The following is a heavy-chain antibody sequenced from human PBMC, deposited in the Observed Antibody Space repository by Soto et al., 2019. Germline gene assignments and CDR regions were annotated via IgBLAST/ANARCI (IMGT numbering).Heavy chain of an antibody. CDR2: IWDDDK. D-gene: IGHD5-12*01. V-gene: IGHV2-5*02. J-gene: IGHJ6*02. Sequence: QITLKESGPPLVKPTQTLTLTCTFSGFSLSTSGVGVGWIRQPPGKALEWLALIWDDDKRYSPSLKSRLTITNDTTKNQLVLTMTTMAPTDTATSYCAPSRRLSGNDYYYYYYAMDVGGQGTTVTVSS. CDR3: APSRRLSGNDYYYYYYAMDV. CDR1: GFSLSTSGVG.